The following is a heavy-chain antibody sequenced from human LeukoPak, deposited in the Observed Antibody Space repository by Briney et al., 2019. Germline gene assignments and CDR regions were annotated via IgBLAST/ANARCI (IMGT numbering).Heavy chain of an antibody. J-gene: IGHJ6*03. D-gene: IGHD1-26*01. Sequence: PGESLRLSCAACGFTFRHYKLNWVRPAPPKELEWVSSITQSNRYLYYPDSVQGRFHISSNNTNNSLYLQMNSLRAEATAVYYCARHPYSWNYGNYYYYYMDVWGKGTTVTISS. CDR2: ITQSNRYL. CDR3: ARHPYSWNYGNYYYYYMDV. CDR1: GFTFRHYK. V-gene: IGHV3-21*01.